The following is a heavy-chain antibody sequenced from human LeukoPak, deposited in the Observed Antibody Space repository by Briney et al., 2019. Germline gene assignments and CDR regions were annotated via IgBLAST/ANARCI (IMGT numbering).Heavy chain of an antibody. J-gene: IGHJ4*02. V-gene: IGHV3-23*01. D-gene: IGHD2-2*02. Sequence: GGSLRLSCAASGFTFNSYAMSWVRQAPGKGLECVSAISGSGGSTYYADSVKGRFTISRDSSKNTLYLQMNSLTAEDTAVYYCAGYNCSSTTCYTGGFDYWGQGTLVTVSS. CDR3: AGYNCSSTTCYTGGFDY. CDR1: GFTFNSYA. CDR2: ISGSGGST.